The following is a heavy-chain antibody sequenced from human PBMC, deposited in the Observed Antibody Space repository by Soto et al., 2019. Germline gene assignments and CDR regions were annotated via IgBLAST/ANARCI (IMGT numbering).Heavy chain of an antibody. CDR1: GDSISSNGYL. D-gene: IGHD3-3*01. CDR2: ISNSATT. J-gene: IGHJ4*02. V-gene: IGHV4-30-4*01. Sequence: QMQLQESGPGLVKPSQTLSLTCSVSGDSISSNGYLWTWIRQTPGTGLEWIGHISNSATTYSTPSFLRRVSSSVDTSKHQFYLKMRPVTAPYTALYYCARLIRTPGEEMFAVVPCDLGRGFLVTVSS. CDR3: ARLIRTPGEEMFAVVPCD.